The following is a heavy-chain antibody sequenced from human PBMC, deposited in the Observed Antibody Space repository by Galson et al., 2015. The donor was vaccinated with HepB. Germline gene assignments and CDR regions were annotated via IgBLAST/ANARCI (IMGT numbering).Heavy chain of an antibody. V-gene: IGHV3-30*02. D-gene: IGHD3-22*01. CDR1: GFTFSSYG. J-gene: IGHJ4*02. Sequence: SLRLSCAASGFTFSSYGMHWVRQAPGKGLEWVAFIRYDGSNKYYADSVKGRFTISRDNSKNTLYLQMNSLRAEDTAVYYCAKDAADSSGYYYVFDYWGQGTLVTVSS. CDR2: IRYDGSNK. CDR3: AKDAADSSGYYYVFDY.